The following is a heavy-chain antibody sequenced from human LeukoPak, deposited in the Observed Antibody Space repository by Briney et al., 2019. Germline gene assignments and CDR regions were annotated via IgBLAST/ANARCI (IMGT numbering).Heavy chain of an antibody. D-gene: IGHD3-22*01. CDR3: ATTACYDRCSYYEGDFDV. CDR1: GGSISRYS. CDR2: IYTSGST. Sequence: SETLSLTCSVSGGSISRYSWTWIRQPPGKGLEWIGFIYTSGSTTYKPSLKSRVTISVDTSKNQFSLKLSSVTAADTAVYYCATTACYDRCSYYEGDFDVWGQGTLVSVSS. V-gene: IGHV4-4*09. J-gene: IGHJ3*01.